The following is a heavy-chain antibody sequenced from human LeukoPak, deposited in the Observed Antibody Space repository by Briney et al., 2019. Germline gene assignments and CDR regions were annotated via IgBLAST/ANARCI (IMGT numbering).Heavy chain of an antibody. CDR1: GGSFSGYY. V-gene: IGHV4-34*01. J-gene: IGHJ4*02. CDR2: INHSGST. Sequence: SSETLSLTCAVYGGSFSGYYWSWIRQPPGKGLEWIGEINHSGSTNYNPSLKSRVTISVDTSKNQFSLKLSSVTAADTAVYYCARGFLRYFDWGQGTLVTVSS. CDR3: ARGFLRYFD. D-gene: IGHD3-9*01.